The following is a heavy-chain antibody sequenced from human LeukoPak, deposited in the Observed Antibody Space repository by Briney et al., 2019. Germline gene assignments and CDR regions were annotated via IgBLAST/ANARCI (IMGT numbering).Heavy chain of an antibody. J-gene: IGHJ4*02. Sequence: GGSLRLSCAASGFAFNNYGMHWVRQAPGKGLEWLAFIRYDGSNTYYADSVKGRFTVSRDDSKNTLYLQMNSLRGDDTAVYYCAKDGTSYYYIYYWGQGTLVTVSS. CDR2: IRYDGSNT. CDR3: AKDGTSYYYIYY. V-gene: IGHV3-30*02. D-gene: IGHD2/OR15-2a*01. CDR1: GFAFNNYG.